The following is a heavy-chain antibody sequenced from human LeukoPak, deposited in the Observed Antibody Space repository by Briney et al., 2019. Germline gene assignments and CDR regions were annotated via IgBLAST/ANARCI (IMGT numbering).Heavy chain of an antibody. D-gene: IGHD4-17*01. V-gene: IGHV3-30*18. CDR1: GFTFSSYG. CDR2: ISYDGSNK. CDR3: AKTVSSYYYYYMDV. J-gene: IGHJ6*03. Sequence: PGRSLRLSCAASGFTFSSYGMHWVRQAPGKGLEWVAVISYDGSNKYYADSVKGRFTISRDNSKNTLYLQMNSLRAEDTAVYYCAKTVSSYYYYYMDVWGKGTTVTVSS.